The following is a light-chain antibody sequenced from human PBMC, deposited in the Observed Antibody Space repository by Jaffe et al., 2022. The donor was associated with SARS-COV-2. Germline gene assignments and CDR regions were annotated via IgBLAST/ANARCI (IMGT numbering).Light chain of an antibody. J-gene: IGLJ2*01. V-gene: IGLV2-14*01. CDR2: EVS. Sequence: QSALTQPASVSGSPGQSITISCTGTSSDVGGHNYVSWYQQYPGKAPKLMIYEVSNRPSGVSNRFSGSKSGNTASLTISGLQTEDEADYYCSSYSSISDVLFGGGTKLTVL. CDR3: SSYSSISDVL. CDR1: SSDVGGHNY.